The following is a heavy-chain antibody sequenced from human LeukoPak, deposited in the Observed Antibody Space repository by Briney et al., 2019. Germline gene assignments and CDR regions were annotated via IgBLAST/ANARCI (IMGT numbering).Heavy chain of an antibody. CDR2: ILYEGSKK. D-gene: IGHD2-21*01. CDR1: GYTLSKHR. Sequence: GSPQTLPCTPSGYTLSKHRKHRARQAPGKGLERVAVILYEGSKKVYADSVKGRFSISRDNSKNTLFLQMDSLRVEDTGVYYWATDPGGGRWWALQYWGQGTLATVSS. J-gene: IGHJ4*02. CDR3: ATDPGGGRWWALQY. V-gene: IGHV3-33*01.